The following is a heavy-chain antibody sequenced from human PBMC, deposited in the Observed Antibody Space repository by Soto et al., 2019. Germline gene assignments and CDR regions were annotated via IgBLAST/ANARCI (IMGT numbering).Heavy chain of an antibody. D-gene: IGHD3-22*01. V-gene: IGHV4-31*03. J-gene: IGHJ1*01. CDR3: AIYDSSGSRGFQH. CDR2: IYYSGST. Sequence: QVQLQESGPGLVKPSQTLSLTCTVSGGSISSGGYYWSWIRQHPGKGLEWIGYIYYSGSTYYNPSVKSRVTISVDTSRNQFSLKLSSVTAADTAGYYCAIYDSSGSRGFQHWGQGTLVTVSS. CDR1: GGSISSGGYY.